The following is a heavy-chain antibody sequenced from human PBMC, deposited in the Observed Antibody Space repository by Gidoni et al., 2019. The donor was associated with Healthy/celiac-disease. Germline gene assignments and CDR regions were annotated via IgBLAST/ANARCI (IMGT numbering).Heavy chain of an antibody. CDR2: ISAYKGNK. V-gene: IGHV1-18*01. CDR3: ARESATAMVRQDYYYYGMDV. CDR1: GYTFPSYG. J-gene: IGHJ6*02. Sequence: QVQLVQSGAAVKKPGASVKVSCTASGYTFPSYGISWVRQAPGQGLEWMGWISAYKGNKNYAKKLQGRGTMTTDTSTSTAYMELRSLRSDDTAVDYCARESATAMVRQDYYYYGMDVWGQGTTVTVSS. D-gene: IGHD5-18*01.